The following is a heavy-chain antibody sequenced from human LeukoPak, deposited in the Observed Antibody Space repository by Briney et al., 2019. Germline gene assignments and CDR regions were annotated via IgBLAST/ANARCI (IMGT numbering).Heavy chain of an antibody. D-gene: IGHD3-22*01. CDR2: INPSGGST. Sequence: ASVKVSCKASGDTFTSYYMHWVRQAPGQGLEWMGIINPSGGSTSYAQKFQGRVTMTRDTSTSTVYMEMSSLRSEDTAVYYCARAYYHDYSDYHWAPDYWGQGTLVTVSS. V-gene: IGHV1-46*01. J-gene: IGHJ4*02. CDR3: ARAYYHDYSDYHWAPDY. CDR1: GDTFTSYY.